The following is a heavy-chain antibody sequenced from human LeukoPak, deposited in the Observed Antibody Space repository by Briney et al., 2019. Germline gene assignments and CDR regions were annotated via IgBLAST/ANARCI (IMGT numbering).Heavy chain of an antibody. CDR2: MNPNSGNT. Sequence: ASVKVSCKASGYTFTSYDVNWVRQATGQGLEWMGWMNPNSGNTGLAQKFQGRVTITADESTSTAYMELSSLRSEDTAVYYCARGSVGSGYYDSSGSFDYWGQGTLVTVSS. V-gene: IGHV1-8*01. D-gene: IGHD3-22*01. CDR1: GYTFTSYD. CDR3: ARGSVGSGYYDSSGSFDY. J-gene: IGHJ4*02.